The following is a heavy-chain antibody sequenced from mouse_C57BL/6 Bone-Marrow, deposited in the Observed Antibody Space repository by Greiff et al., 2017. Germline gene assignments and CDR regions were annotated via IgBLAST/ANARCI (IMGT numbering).Heavy chain of an antibody. J-gene: IGHJ1*03. V-gene: IGHV1-64*01. D-gene: IGHD2-10*01. CDR1: GYTFTSYW. CDR2: IHPNSGST. CDR3: ARSLLMARDWDFDV. Sequence: QVQLQQPGAELVKPGASVKLSCKASGYTFTSYWMHWVKQRPGQGLEWIGMIHPNSGSTNYNETFKSKATLTVDNSSSTAYMQLSSLTSEDAAVYYCARSLLMARDWDFDVGGTGTTVTVSA.